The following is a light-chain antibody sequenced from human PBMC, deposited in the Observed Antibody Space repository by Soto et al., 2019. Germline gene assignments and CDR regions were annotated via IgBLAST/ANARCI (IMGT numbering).Light chain of an antibody. V-gene: IGKV3-11*01. CDR3: QQRSNWPPIT. CDR2: DAS. J-gene: IGKJ5*01. CDR1: QCVSSY. Sequence: EIVLKQSPGTLSLSPGERATLSCRASQCVSSYLSWYQQKPGQAPRLLIYDASNRATGIPARFSGSGSGTDFALTISSLEPEDFAVYYCQQRSNWPPITFGQGTRLEI.